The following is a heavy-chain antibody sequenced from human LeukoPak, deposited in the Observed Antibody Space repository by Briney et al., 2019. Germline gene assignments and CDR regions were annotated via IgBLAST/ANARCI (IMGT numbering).Heavy chain of an antibody. D-gene: IGHD3-10*01. Sequence: SVKVSCKASGGTFSSYAISWVRQAPGQGLEWMGRIIPIFGTANYAQKFQGRVTITADKSTSTAYMELSSLRSEDTAVYYCARSETYGGWFDPWGQGTLVTVSS. CDR1: GGTFSSYA. CDR2: IIPIFGTA. V-gene: IGHV1-69*06. J-gene: IGHJ5*02. CDR3: ARSETYGGWFDP.